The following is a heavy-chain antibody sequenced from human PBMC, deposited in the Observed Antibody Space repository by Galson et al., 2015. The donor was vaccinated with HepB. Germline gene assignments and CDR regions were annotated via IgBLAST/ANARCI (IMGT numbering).Heavy chain of an antibody. CDR3: AKDLGITMIVVVVDDAFDI. D-gene: IGHD3-22*01. J-gene: IGHJ3*02. V-gene: IGHV3-23*01. Sequence: SLRLSCAASGFTFSSYAMSWVRQAPGKGLEWVSAISGSGGSTYYADSVKGRFTISRDNSKNTLYLQMNSLRAEDTAVYYCAKDLGITMIVVVVDDAFDIWGQGTMVTVSS. CDR1: GFTFSSYA. CDR2: ISGSGGST.